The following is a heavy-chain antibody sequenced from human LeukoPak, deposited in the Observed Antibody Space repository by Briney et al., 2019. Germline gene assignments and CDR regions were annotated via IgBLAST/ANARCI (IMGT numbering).Heavy chain of an antibody. D-gene: IGHD3-16*01. V-gene: IGHV6-1*01. J-gene: IGHJ2*01. CDR1: GDSLSSNSAA. Sequence: SQTLSLTCALSGDSLSSNSAAWDWLRQSPSRGLEWLGRTYFRSKWFYYYALSVKSRITINPDTSKSQFSLQLNSVTPEDTAVYFCARGVRYFDLWGRGTLVTVSS. CDR3: ARGVRYFDL. CDR2: TYFRSKWFY.